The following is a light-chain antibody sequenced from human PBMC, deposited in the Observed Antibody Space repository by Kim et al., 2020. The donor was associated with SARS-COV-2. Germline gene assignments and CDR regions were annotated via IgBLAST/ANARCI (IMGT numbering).Light chain of an antibody. CDR1: SSNIGSNT. Sequence: PEQRVTISCSGSSSNIGSNTVNWYQQLPGTAPKLLFYSNNQRPSGVPDRFSGSKSGTSASLAISGLQSEDEADYYCAAWDDSLNGVFGGGTQLTVL. V-gene: IGLV1-44*01. J-gene: IGLJ3*02. CDR2: SNN. CDR3: AAWDDSLNGV.